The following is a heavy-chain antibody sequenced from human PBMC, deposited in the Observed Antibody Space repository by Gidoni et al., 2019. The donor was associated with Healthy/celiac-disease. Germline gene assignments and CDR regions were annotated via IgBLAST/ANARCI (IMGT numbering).Heavy chain of an antibody. Sequence: QVQLVESGGGVVQPGRSLRLSCAASGFTFRSYGMHWVRQAPGKGLEWVAVIWYDGSNKYYADSVKGRFTISRDNSKNTLYLQMNSLRAEDTAVYYCARVAVALYYYGMDVWGQGTTVTVSS. CDR2: IWYDGSNK. J-gene: IGHJ6*02. D-gene: IGHD6-19*01. CDR3: ARVAVALYYYGMDV. V-gene: IGHV3-33*01. CDR1: GFTFRSYG.